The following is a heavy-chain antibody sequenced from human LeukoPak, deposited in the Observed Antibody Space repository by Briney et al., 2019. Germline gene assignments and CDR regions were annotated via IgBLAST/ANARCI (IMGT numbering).Heavy chain of an antibody. J-gene: IGHJ4*02. CDR2: LFDARKV. V-gene: IGHV4-61*02. D-gene: IGHD5/OR15-5a*01. CDR3: ARGFQGVYDY. CDR1: GGSIGSGAYY. Sequence: SETLSLTCTVSGGSIGSGAYYWTWIRQPAGKGLEWVGRLFDARKVNYNPSLGGRVAMSMDTSKNQFSLRMTSVTAADTAVYYCARGFQGVYDYWGQGALVIVSS.